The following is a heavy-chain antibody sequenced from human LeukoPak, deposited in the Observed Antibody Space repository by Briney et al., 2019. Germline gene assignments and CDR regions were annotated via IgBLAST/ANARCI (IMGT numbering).Heavy chain of an antibody. J-gene: IGHJ4*02. CDR1: GYTFTSYG. D-gene: IGHD6-13*01. V-gene: IGHV1-18*01. CDR2: ISAYNGNT. Sequence: GASVKLSCKASGYTFTSYGISWVRQAPGQGLEWMGWISAYNGNTNYAQKLQGRITMTTDTSTSTAYMELRSLRSDDTAVYYCARLRQQLARQYYFDYWGQGTLVTVSS. CDR3: ARLRQQLARQYYFDY.